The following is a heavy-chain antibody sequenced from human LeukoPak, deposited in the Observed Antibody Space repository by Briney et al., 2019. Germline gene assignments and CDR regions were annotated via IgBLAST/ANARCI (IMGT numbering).Heavy chain of an antibody. CDR2: IYTSGST. D-gene: IGHD2-2*01. CDR3: ARTDIVVVPAANAENYYYYMDV. V-gene: IGHV4-4*07. J-gene: IGHJ6*03. Sequence: PSETLSLTCTVSGGSISSYYWSWIRQPAGKGLERIGRIYTSGSTNYNPSLKSRVTMSVDTSKNQFSLKLSSVTAADTAVYYCARTDIVVVPAANAENYYYYMDVWGKGTTVTISS. CDR1: GGSISSYY.